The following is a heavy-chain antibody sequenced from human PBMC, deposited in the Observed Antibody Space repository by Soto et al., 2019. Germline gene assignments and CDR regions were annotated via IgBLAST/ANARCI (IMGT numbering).Heavy chain of an antibody. J-gene: IGHJ6*02. D-gene: IGHD6-19*01. CDR3: SRFIMVGGWFDPNYYHGMDV. CDR1: GYTFSNYG. V-gene: IGHV1-18*01. CDR2: ISGYNGNT. Sequence: QVQLVQSGAEVKKPGASVTVSCKTSGYTFSNYGIKWVRQAPGQGLEWMGWISGYNGNTNYAQTVQGRGTMTTDTSSGTVYMELRSLKSDDTAIYYCSRFIMVGGWFDPNYYHGMDVWGQGTKVTVSS.